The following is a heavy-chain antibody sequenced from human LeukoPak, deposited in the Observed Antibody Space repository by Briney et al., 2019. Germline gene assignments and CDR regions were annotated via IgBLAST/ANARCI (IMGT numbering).Heavy chain of an antibody. Sequence: GESLKISCKGSGYTFTSYWIIWVRQMPGKGLEWMGRIDPSDSYTNYSPSFEGHVTISADKSISTAYLQWSSLKASDTAMYYCARQLYYDILTGYSLGAFDIWGQGTMVTVSS. CDR1: GYTFTSYW. CDR2: IDPSDSYT. CDR3: ARQLYYDILTGYSLGAFDI. D-gene: IGHD3-9*01. V-gene: IGHV5-10-1*01. J-gene: IGHJ3*02.